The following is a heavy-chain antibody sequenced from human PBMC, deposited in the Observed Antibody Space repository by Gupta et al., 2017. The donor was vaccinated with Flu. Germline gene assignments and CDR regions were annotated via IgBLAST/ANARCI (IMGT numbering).Heavy chain of an antibody. Sequence: SSSWAWIRQPAGKGLEYIGRIYTNGNTNYNPSRQSRVTMSIDMSNNQLSLRLTSLKADDTAVYFCARVAPAYGDSASFDFWVQGTLVNVSS. CDR1: SSS. D-gene: IGHD4-17*01. V-gene: IGHV4-4*07. J-gene: IGHJ4*02. CDR2: IYTNGNT. CDR3: ARVAPAYGDSASFDF.